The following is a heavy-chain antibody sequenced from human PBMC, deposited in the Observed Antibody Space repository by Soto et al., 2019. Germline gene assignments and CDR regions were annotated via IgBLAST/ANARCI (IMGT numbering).Heavy chain of an antibody. CDR1: GFTFSSYG. Sequence: HPGGSLRLSCAASGFTFSSYGMHWVRQAPGKGLEWVAIIHYDGSDKYYADSVKGRFTVSRDNSKNTLYLQMNSLRAEDTAVYHCARDPRLYCSSTSCYPRYYYFMDVWGKGTTVTVSS. CDR3: ARDPRLYCSSTSCYPRYYYFMDV. J-gene: IGHJ6*03. CDR2: IHYDGSDK. D-gene: IGHD2-2*01. V-gene: IGHV3-30*02.